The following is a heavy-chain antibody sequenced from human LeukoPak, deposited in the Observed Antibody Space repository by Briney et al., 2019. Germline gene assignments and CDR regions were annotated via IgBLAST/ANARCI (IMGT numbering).Heavy chain of an antibody. CDR1: GFTFSSYG. Sequence: GGSLGLSCASSGFTFSSYGMHWVRQAPGKGLEWVTFIRYDGSNKYYADSVKGRFTISRDNSKNTLYLQMNSLRAEDTAVYYCAKDRHAPGRYCSSTSCFPFDSWGQGTLVTVSS. D-gene: IGHD2-2*01. J-gene: IGHJ5*01. CDR3: AKDRHAPGRYCSSTSCFPFDS. V-gene: IGHV3-30*02. CDR2: IRYDGSNK.